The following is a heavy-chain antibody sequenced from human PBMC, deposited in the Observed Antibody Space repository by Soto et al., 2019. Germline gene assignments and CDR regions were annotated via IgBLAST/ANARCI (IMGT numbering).Heavy chain of an antibody. Sequence: ASVKVSCKASGGTFSSYTISWVRQAPGQGLEWMGRIIPILGIANYAQKFQGRVTITADKSTSTAYMELSSLRSEDTAVYYCASYYGDYVEYYYYGMDVWGQGTTVTVSS. D-gene: IGHD4-17*01. CDR1: GGTFSSYT. CDR3: ASYYGDYVEYYYYGMDV. CDR2: IIPILGIA. J-gene: IGHJ6*02. V-gene: IGHV1-69*02.